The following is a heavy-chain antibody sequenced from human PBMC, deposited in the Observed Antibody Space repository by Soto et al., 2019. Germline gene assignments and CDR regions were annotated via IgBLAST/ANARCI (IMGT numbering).Heavy chain of an antibody. CDR1: GFTFSSYG. CDR3: ARLRVVPAAAYYYYMDV. J-gene: IGHJ6*03. D-gene: IGHD2-2*01. CDR2: IWYDGSNK. Sequence: GGSLRLSCAASGFTFSSYGMHWVRQAPGKGLEWVAVIWYDGSNKYYADSVKGRFTISRDNSKNTLYLQMNSLRAEDTAMYYCARLRVVPAAAYYYYMDVCGKRTTVTVS. V-gene: IGHV3-33*01.